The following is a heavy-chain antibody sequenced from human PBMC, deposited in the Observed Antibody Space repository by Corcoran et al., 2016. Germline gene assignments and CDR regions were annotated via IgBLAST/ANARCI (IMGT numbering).Heavy chain of an antibody. CDR3: AKDYYYVSSGYYYGLDY. Sequence: QVQLVESGGGVVQPGRSLRLSCAASGFTFSSYGMHWVRQAPGKGLEWVAVISYDGSNKYYADSVKGRFTISRDNSKNTLYLQMNILRAEDTAVYYCAKDYYYVSSGYYYGLDYWGQGTLVTVSS. CDR1: GFTFSSYG. J-gene: IGHJ4*02. D-gene: IGHD3-22*01. V-gene: IGHV3-30*18. CDR2: ISYDGSNK.